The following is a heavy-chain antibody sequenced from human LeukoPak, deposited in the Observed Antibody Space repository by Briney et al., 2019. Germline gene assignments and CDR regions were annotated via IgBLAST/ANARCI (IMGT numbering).Heavy chain of an antibody. CDR1: GGSVSSTTYF. D-gene: IGHD3-10*01. CDR3: ARYVVYGSGKYYFDY. J-gene: IGHJ4*02. V-gene: IGHV4-39*01. Sequence: SETLSLTCTVSGGSVSSTTYFWIWIRQPPGKGLEWIASINYSGSTYYNPSLKSRVTISVDTSENQFSLKLSSVTAADTAVYYCARYVVYGSGKYYFDYWGQGTLVTVSS. CDR2: INYSGST.